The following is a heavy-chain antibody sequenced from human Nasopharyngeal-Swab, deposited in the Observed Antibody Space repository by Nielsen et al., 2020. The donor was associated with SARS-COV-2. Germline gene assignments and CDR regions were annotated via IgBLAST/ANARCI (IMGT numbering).Heavy chain of an antibody. CDR1: GGSVSTHSHY. D-gene: IGHD2-15*01. Sequence: SETLSLTCTVSGGSVSTHSHYWSWIRQPPGKGLEWIGYIYYSGSTNYNPSLKSRVTISVDTSKNQFSLKLSSVTAADTAVYYCAREGLYCSGGSCYPRNWYFDLWGRGTLVTVSS. V-gene: IGHV4-61*01. CDR2: IYYSGST. J-gene: IGHJ2*01. CDR3: AREGLYCSGGSCYPRNWYFDL.